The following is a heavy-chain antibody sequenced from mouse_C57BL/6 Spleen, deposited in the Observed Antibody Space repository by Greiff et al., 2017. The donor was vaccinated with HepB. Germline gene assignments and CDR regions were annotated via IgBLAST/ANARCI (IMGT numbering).Heavy chain of an antibody. D-gene: IGHD2-2*01. V-gene: IGHV5-4*03. CDR2: ISDGGSYT. CDR3: ARARSTMVTSFAY. Sequence: EVMLVESGGGLVKPGGSLKLSCAASGFTFSSYAMSWVRQTPEKRLEWVATISDGGSYTYYPDNVKGRFTISRDNAKNNLYLQMSHLKSEDTAMYYCARARSTMVTSFAYWGQGTLVTVSA. CDR1: GFTFSSYA. J-gene: IGHJ3*01.